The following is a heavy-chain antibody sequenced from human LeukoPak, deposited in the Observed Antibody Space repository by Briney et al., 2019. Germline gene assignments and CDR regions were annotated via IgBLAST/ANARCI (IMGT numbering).Heavy chain of an antibody. J-gene: IGHJ4*02. CDR1: GGSISSGGYY. CDR2: IYYSGST. V-gene: IGHV4-31*03. D-gene: IGHD2-2*02. CDR3: ARGGPPDIVVVPAAIYYFDY. Sequence: PSETLSLTCTVSGGSISSGGYYWSWIRQHPGKGLEWIGYIYYSGSTYYNPSLKSRVTISVDTSKNQFSLKLSSVTAADTAVCYCARGGPPDIVVVPAAIYYFDYWGQGTLVTVSS.